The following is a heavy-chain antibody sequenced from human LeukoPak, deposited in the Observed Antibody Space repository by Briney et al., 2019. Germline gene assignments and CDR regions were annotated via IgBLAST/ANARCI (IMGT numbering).Heavy chain of an antibody. CDR2: ISYDGSNK. CDR1: GFTFSSYG. J-gene: IGHJ4*02. V-gene: IGHV3-30*18. D-gene: IGHD6-19*01. Sequence: GGSLRLSCAASGFTFSSYGMHWVRQAPGKGLEWVAVISYDGSNKYYADSVKGRFTISRDNAKNSLYLQMNSLRAEDMALYYCAKSSSGWYYFDYWGQGTLVTVSS. CDR3: AKSSSGWYYFDY.